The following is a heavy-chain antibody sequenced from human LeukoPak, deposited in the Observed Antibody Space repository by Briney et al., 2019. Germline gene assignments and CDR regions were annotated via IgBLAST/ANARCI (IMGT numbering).Heavy chain of an antibody. D-gene: IGHD1-26*01. Sequence: GGSLRLSCAASGFTFSAYSMNWVRQAPGKGLEWVSSISTSSSYIYYVDSVKGRFTISRDNARNSLYLQMNSLRAEDTAVYYCARAPLSGSYLINWFDPWGQGTLVTVSS. CDR2: ISTSSSYI. CDR1: GFTFSAYS. V-gene: IGHV3-21*01. J-gene: IGHJ5*02. CDR3: ARAPLSGSYLINWFDP.